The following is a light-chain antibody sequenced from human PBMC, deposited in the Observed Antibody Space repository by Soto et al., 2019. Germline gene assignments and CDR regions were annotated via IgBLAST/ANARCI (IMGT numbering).Light chain of an antibody. Sequence: DIQLTQSPSTLSAAVGDSVTITCRASQNIRNLLAWYQQKPGKAPKPLIYKASSLESGVPSRFSGSGSGTEFTITISSLQPDDLATYSCQQYNSYPLTFGRGTKVDIK. CDR3: QQYNSYPLT. CDR1: QNIRNL. V-gene: IGKV1-5*03. CDR2: KAS. J-gene: IGKJ4*01.